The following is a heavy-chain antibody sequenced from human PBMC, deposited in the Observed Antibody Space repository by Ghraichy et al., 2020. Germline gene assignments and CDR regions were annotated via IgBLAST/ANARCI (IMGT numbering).Heavy chain of an antibody. CDR2: ITGNGGST. Sequence: GGSLRLSCAASGFTFSSYAMSWVRQAPGEGLEWVSAITGNGGSTYYADSVKGRFTISRDNAKNTLYLQMNGLRAEDTAVYYCGSNASSWYVYWGQGTLVTVSS. D-gene: IGHD6-13*01. V-gene: IGHV3-23*01. CDR1: GFTFSSYA. CDR3: GSNASSWYVY. J-gene: IGHJ4*02.